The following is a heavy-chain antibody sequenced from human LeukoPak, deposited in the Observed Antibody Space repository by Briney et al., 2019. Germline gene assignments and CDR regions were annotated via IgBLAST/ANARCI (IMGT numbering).Heavy chain of an antibody. CDR2: ICSKDDCS. V-gene: IGHV3-20*01. D-gene: IGHD1-26*01. Sequence: GGSLRLSCVASGFTFDDYGMSWVRQVPGKGLEWVSGICSKDDCSGYADSVKGRFTVSRDNAKNSLYLQLNGLRAEDTAFYHCARDPRGGSYSYFDYWGQGTLVIVSS. CDR1: GFTFDDYG. J-gene: IGHJ4*02. CDR3: ARDPRGGSYSYFDY.